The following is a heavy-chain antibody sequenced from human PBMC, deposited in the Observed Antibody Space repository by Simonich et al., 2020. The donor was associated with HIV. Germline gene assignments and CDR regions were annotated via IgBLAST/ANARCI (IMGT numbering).Heavy chain of an antibody. J-gene: IGHJ3*02. V-gene: IGHV1-2*02. D-gene: IGHD7-27*01. Sequence: QVQLVQSGAEVTKPGASVKVSCKASGETFTDYSIHWVRQAPGQGLEWMGRINSNTGGTNLAQKFQGRVTMTRDTAISTAYMELSSLTSDDTAVYYCARAPGTGAWSYDAFDIWGQGTMVTVSS. CDR1: GETFTDYS. CDR3: ARAPGTGAWSYDAFDI. CDR2: INSNTGGT.